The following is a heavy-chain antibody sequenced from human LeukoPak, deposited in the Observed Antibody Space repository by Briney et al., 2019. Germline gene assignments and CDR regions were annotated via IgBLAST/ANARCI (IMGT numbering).Heavy chain of an antibody. V-gene: IGHV1-69*04. J-gene: IGHJ6*02. CDR1: GGTFSSYA. CDR3: ARPHYYGSGSYEYYYYGMDV. Sequence: SVKVSCKASGGTFSSYAISWVRQAPGQGLEWMGRIIPILGIANYAQKFQGRVTITADKSTSTAYMELSSLRSEDTAVYYCARPHYYGSGSYEYYYYGMDVWGQGTTVTVSS. CDR2: IIPILGIA. D-gene: IGHD3-10*01.